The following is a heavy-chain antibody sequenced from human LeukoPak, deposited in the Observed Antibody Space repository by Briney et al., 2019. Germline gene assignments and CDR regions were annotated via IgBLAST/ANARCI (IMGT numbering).Heavy chain of an antibody. CDR1: GFTFSSYG. D-gene: IGHD5-18*01. CDR2: ISYDGSNK. J-gene: IGHJ4*02. V-gene: IGHV3-30*03. CDR3: ARDGDIIQLWSPYYFDY. Sequence: PGRSLRLSCAASGFTFSSYGMHWVRQAPGKGLEWVAVISYDGSNKYYADSVKGRFTISRDNSKNTLYLQMNSLRAEDTAVYYCARDGDIIQLWSPYYFDYWGQGTLVTVSS.